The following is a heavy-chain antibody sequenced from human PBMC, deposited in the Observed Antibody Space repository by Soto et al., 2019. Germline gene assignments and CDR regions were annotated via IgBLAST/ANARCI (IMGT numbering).Heavy chain of an antibody. CDR3: AKDTVAYYYDSSGYSALFDY. D-gene: IGHD3-22*01. Sequence: EVQILESGGGLVQPGGSLRLSCAASGFTFSSYAMSWVRQAPGKGLEWVSAISGSGGSTYYADSVKGRFTISRDNSKHTLYLQMNSLRAEDTAVYYCAKDTVAYYYDSSGYSALFDYWGQGTLVTVSS. CDR1: GFTFSSYA. J-gene: IGHJ4*02. V-gene: IGHV3-23*01. CDR2: ISGSGGST.